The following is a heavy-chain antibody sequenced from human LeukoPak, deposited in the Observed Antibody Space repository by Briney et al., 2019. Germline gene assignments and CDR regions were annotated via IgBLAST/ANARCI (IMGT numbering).Heavy chain of an antibody. Sequence: SETLSLTCTLSGGSISSSSYYWGWIRQPPVKGLEWIGSIYYSGRTYYNPSLKSRVTISVDTSKIQFSLNLSSVTAADTAVYYCARRYYDSSGYYQICYFDYWGQGTLVSVSS. CDR3: ARRYYDSSGYYQICYFDY. V-gene: IGHV4-39*01. CDR2: IYYSGRT. D-gene: IGHD3-22*01. J-gene: IGHJ4*02. CDR1: GGSISSSSYY.